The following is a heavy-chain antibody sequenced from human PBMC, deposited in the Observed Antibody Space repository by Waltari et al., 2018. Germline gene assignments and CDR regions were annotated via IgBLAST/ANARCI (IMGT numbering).Heavy chain of an antibody. CDR2: IYYSGST. CDR3: ARGGGWYGDYFDY. J-gene: IGHJ4*02. Sequence: QVQLQESGSGLVKPSETLSLTCTVSGGSISSYYWSWIRQPPGKGLEWIGYIYYSGSTNYNPSLKSRVTISVETSKNQFSLKLSSVTAADTAVYYCARGGGWYGDYFDYWGQGTLVTVSS. D-gene: IGHD6-19*01. CDR1: GGSISSYY. V-gene: IGHV4-59*01.